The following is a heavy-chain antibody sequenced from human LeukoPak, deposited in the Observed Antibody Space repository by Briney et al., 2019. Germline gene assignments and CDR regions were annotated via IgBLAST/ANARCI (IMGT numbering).Heavy chain of an antibody. CDR2: ISGYNGNT. CDR1: GYTFTSYG. V-gene: IGHV1-18*01. Sequence: GASVKVSCKTSGYTFTSYGISWVRQAPGQGLEWMGWISGYNGNTIYAQKFQGRVTMTRDTSTTTAYMELRSLRSDDTAVYYCARDRDSSGYYYHAFDIWGQGTMVTVSS. J-gene: IGHJ3*02. CDR3: ARDRDSSGYYYHAFDI. D-gene: IGHD3-22*01.